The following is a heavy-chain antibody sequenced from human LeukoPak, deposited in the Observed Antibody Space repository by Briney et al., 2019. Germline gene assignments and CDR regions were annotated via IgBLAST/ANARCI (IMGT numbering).Heavy chain of an antibody. V-gene: IGHV3-9*01. J-gene: IGHJ3*02. CDR2: ISWNSGSI. CDR3: AKDKNFQGETFDI. Sequence: GRSLRLSCAASGFTFDDYAMHWVRQAPGKGLEWVSGISWNSGSIGYADSVKGRFTISRDNAKNSLYLQMNSLRAEDTALYYCAKDKNFQGETFDIWGQGTMVTVSS. D-gene: IGHD3-10*01. CDR1: GFTFDDYA.